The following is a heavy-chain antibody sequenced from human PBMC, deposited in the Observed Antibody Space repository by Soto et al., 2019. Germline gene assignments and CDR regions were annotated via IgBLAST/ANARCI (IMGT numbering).Heavy chain of an antibody. Sequence: PSETLSVTCSVSGGSITSNTFYWGWIRHTQGSGLEWIGRVLPRGSTYNHPSHKRRRSISVDTSMNPFSRRLNCVTAAHAALYSSGAVRAILSILDYRGNGVLVTVSS. CDR1: GGSITSNTFY. CDR2: VLPRGST. J-gene: IGHJ4*01. CDR3: GAVRAILSILDY. D-gene: IGHD1-26*01. V-gene: IGHV4-39*03.